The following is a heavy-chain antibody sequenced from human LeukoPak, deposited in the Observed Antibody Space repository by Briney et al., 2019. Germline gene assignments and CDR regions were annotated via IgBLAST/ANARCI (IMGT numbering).Heavy chain of an antibody. Sequence: GASVKVSCKASGHTFTSYAMHWVRQAPGQRLEWMGWINAGNGNTKYSQKFQGRVTITRDTSASTAYMELSSLRSEDTAVYYCARSTVTPNWFDPWGQGTPVTVSS. CDR3: ARSTVTPNWFDP. D-gene: IGHD4-17*01. CDR1: GHTFTSYA. J-gene: IGHJ5*02. CDR2: INAGNGNT. V-gene: IGHV1-3*01.